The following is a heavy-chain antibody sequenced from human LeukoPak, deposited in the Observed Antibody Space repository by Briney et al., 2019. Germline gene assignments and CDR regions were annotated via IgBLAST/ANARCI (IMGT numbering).Heavy chain of an antibody. J-gene: IGHJ3*02. Sequence: GGSLRLSCAASGFTFSSYAMSWVRQAPGKGLEWVSAISGSGGSTYYADSVKGRFTISRDNSKNTLYLQMNSLRAEDTAVYYCAKGIAARPGAPVDAFDIWGQGTMVTVSS. V-gene: IGHV3-23*01. CDR3: AKGIAARPGAPVDAFDI. CDR1: GFTFSSYA. CDR2: ISGSGGST. D-gene: IGHD6-6*01.